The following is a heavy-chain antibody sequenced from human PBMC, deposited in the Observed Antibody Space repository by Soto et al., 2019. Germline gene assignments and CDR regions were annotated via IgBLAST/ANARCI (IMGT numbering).Heavy chain of an antibody. J-gene: IGHJ5*02. V-gene: IGHV3-23*01. Sequence: PGGSLRLSCAASVFPFSSYAMSWVRQAPGKGLEWVSAISGSGGSTYYADSVKGRFTISRDNSKNTLYLQMNSLRAEDTAVYYCAIRQLERPSWGQGTLVTVSS. D-gene: IGHD1-1*01. CDR1: VFPFSSYA. CDR2: ISGSGGST. CDR3: AIRQLERPS.